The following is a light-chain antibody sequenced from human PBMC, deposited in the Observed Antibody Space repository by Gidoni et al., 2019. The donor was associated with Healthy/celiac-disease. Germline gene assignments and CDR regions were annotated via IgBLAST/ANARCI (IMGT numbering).Light chain of an antibody. CDR3: AAWDDSLNGVV. V-gene: IGLV1-44*01. J-gene: IGLJ2*01. Sequence: QSVLPTPPSASGTPGQRVTISCSGSSSTIGSNTVNWYQQLPGTAPKLLIYSNNQRPSGVPDRFSGSKSGTSASLAISGLQSEDEADYYCAAWDDSLNGVVFGGGTKLTVL. CDR2: SNN. CDR1: SSTIGSNT.